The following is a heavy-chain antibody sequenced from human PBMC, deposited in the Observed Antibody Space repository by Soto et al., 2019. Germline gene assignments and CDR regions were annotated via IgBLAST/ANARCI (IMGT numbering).Heavy chain of an antibody. Sequence: QVQLVQSGAEVKKPGASVKVSCKASGYTFTSYAMHWVRQAPGQRLEWMGWINAGNGNTKYSQKFQGRVTITRDTSPSTAYMEVSSLRSEDTAVYYCARGDYYDIHDYWGQGTLVTVSS. V-gene: IGHV1-3*01. D-gene: IGHD3-22*01. CDR3: ARGDYYDIHDY. CDR2: INAGNGNT. J-gene: IGHJ4*02. CDR1: GYTFTSYA.